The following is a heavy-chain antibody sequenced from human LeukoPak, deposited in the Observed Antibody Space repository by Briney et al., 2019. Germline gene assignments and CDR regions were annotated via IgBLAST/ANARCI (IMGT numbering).Heavy chain of an antibody. Sequence: PGGSLRLSCAASGFTFSKFPMGWVRQAPGRGLEWVSAISASGDVTFYADSLRGRFTISRHNSKSTLYLQMNGLRAEDTAIFYCAKSLFTSATGTGRAFHIWGQGTRVTVSS. V-gene: IGHV3-23*01. CDR1: GFTFSKFP. CDR3: AKSLFTSATGTGRAFHI. CDR2: ISASGDVT. D-gene: IGHD1-1*01. J-gene: IGHJ3*02.